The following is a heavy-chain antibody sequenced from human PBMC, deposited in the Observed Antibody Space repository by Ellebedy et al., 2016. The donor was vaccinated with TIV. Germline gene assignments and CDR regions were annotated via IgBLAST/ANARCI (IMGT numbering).Heavy chain of an antibody. D-gene: IGHD2/OR15-2a*01. CDR1: GFSFSNYW. J-gene: IGHJ4*02. Sequence: GGSLRLXXAASGFSFSNYWIHWVRQAPGKGLVWVSIIITDGTAKRYADSVKGRFTISRDNAKNTLYLQMNSLRADDTAVYYCARDRSMTPDSWGQGSLVTVS. CDR2: IITDGTAK. CDR3: ARDRSMTPDS. V-gene: IGHV3-74*01.